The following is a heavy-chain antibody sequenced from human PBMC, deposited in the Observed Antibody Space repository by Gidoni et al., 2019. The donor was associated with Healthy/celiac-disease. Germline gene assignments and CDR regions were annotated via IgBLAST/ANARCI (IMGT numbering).Heavy chain of an antibody. J-gene: IGHJ6*02. CDR1: GYTFTSYG. CDR2: ISAYNGNT. CDR3: AGGTMVRVPLFYYYYGMDV. V-gene: IGHV1-18*04. Sequence: QVQLVQSGAEVKKPGASVKVSCKASGYTFTSYGISWVRQAPGQGLEWMGWISAYNGNTKYAQKLQGRVTMTTDTSTSTAYMELRSLRSDDTAVYYCAGGTMVRVPLFYYYYGMDVWGQGTTVTVSS. D-gene: IGHD3-10*01.